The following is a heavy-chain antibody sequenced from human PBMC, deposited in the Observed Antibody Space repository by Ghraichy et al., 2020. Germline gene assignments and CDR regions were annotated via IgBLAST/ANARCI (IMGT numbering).Heavy chain of an antibody. Sequence: SETLSLTCSVSGGTISSSRHYWAWVRQPPGKGLEWIGRISQSGSTDYNSSLTSRVSISVYTSKNQFSLTVTSLTAADTAVYFCARFIIGWYYFDFWGPGTLVSVSS. CDR1: GGTISSSRHY. J-gene: IGHJ4*02. V-gene: IGHV4-39*01. CDR3: ARFIIGWYYFDF. D-gene: IGHD6-19*01. CDR2: ISQSGST.